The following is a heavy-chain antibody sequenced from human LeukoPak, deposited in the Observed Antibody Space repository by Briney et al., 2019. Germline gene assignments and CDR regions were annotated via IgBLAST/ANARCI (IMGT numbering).Heavy chain of an antibody. D-gene: IGHD3-22*01. V-gene: IGHV4-59*01. CDR1: GGSISSYY. CDR3: ARDKANYYDSSGLFDY. CDR2: IYYSGST. J-gene: IGHJ4*02. Sequence: SETLSLTCTVSGGSISSYYWSWIRQPPGKGLEWIGYIYYSGSTNYNPSLKSRVTISVDTSKNQFSLKLSSVTAADTAVYYCARDKANYYDSSGLFDYWGQGTLVTVSS.